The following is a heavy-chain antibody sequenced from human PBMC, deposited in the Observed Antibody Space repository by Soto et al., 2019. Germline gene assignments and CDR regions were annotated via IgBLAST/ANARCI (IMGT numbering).Heavy chain of an antibody. Sequence: QVQLVQSGAEVKKPGSSVKVSCKASGDTFSSHLISWVRQAPGQGLEWMGGILPIFDTPKYAQRFQGRVTFTADESSSTASMELRRLTSEDTAVYYWATEHCSGGACYEDHFHYWGQGTLVTVSS. D-gene: IGHD2-15*01. CDR2: ILPIFDTP. CDR3: ATEHCSGGACYEDHFHY. V-gene: IGHV1-69*01. J-gene: IGHJ4*02. CDR1: GDTFSSHL.